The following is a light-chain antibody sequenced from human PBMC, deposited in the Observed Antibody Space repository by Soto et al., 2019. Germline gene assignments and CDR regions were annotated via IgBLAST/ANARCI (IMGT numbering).Light chain of an antibody. Sequence: DTVMTQSPATLSVSPGETATLSCRASESVGSHLAWYQQKPGQAPRLLIYGVSTRATGIPARFRGSGSETEFTLTISRLQSEDFAVYYCQQYDNWPPWTFGQGTKVEI. CDR1: ESVGSH. CDR2: GVS. J-gene: IGKJ1*01. V-gene: IGKV3-15*01. CDR3: QQYDNWPPWT.